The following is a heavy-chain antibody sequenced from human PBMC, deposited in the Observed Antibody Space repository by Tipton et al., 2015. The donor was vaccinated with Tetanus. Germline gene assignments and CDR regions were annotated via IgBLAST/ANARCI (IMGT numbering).Heavy chain of an antibody. V-gene: IGHV3-48*03. CDR3: ARDNYDSKDFSDY. CDR1: GFTFRSYG. CDR2: ISASGHPI. J-gene: IGHJ4*02. D-gene: IGHD3-3*01. Sequence: SLRLSCAASGFTFRSYGMHWVRQAPGKGLEWVAYISASGHPIFYTDSVKGRFTISTDNTKNHLYLQMNSLRVEDTGLYFCARDNYDSKDFSDYWGQGTLITVSS.